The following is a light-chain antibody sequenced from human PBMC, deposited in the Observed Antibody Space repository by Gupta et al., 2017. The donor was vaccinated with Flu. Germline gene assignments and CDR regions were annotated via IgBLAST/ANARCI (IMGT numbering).Light chain of an antibody. CDR2: ENH. CDR3: GTWDSSLTSWV. CDR1: SSNIGNNF. V-gene: IGLV1-51*02. J-gene: IGLJ3*02. Sequence: SSSNIGNNFVSWYQHLSGIAPKLLIYENHNRPSGIPDRFSGSKSGTSATLGITGLQTGDEANYYCGTWDSSLTSWVFGGGTKLTVL.